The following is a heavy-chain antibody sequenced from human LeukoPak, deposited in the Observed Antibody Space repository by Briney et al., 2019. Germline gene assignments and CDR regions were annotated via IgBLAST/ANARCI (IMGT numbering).Heavy chain of an antibody. Sequence: GGSLRLSCAASGFTVSSNYMSWVRQAPGKGLEWVSVIYSGGSTYYADSVKGRFTISRDNSKNTLYLQMNSLRAEDTAVYYCAKDPPRRGYYYYMDVWGKGTTVTISS. CDR2: IYSGGST. CDR1: GFTVSSNY. J-gene: IGHJ6*03. CDR3: AKDPPRRGYYYYMDV. D-gene: IGHD3-10*01. V-gene: IGHV3-53*05.